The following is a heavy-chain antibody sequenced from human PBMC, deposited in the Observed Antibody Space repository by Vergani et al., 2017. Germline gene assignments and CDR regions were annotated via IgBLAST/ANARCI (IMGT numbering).Heavy chain of an antibody. CDR1: GGSISSYY. D-gene: IGHD2-15*01. J-gene: IGHJ4*02. V-gene: IGHV4-4*07. CDR3: ARYPRTGYCSGGSCYSTFDY. CDR2: IYTSGST. Sequence: QVQLQESGPGLVKPSETLSLTCTVSGGSISSYYWSWIRQPAGKGLEWIGRIYTSGSTNYNPSLKSRVTMSVDTSTNQFSLKLSSVTAADTAVYYCARYPRTGYCSGGSCYSTFDYWGQGTLVTVSS.